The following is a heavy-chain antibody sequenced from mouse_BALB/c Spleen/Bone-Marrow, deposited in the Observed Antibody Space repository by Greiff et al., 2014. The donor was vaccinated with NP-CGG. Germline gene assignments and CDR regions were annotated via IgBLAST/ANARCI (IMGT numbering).Heavy chain of an antibody. J-gene: IGHJ4*01. CDR2: IRLKSNNYAT. Sequence: EVKLVESGGGLVQPGGSMKLSCVASGFTFSNYWMNWFRQSPEKGLEWVAEIRLKSNNYATHYAESVIGRFTISRDDSKSGVYLQMNNLRAEDAGMFYCTRRGRGYALDYWGQGTSVTVSS. CDR3: TRRGRGYALDY. V-gene: IGHV6-6*02. CDR1: GFTFSNYW.